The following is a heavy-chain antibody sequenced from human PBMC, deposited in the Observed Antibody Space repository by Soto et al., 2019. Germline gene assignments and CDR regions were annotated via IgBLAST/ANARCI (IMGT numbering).Heavy chain of an antibody. Sequence: SETLSLTCTVSGGTFSSSNYFWGWIRQPPGKGLEWIGNLYYSGNTYYNPSLKRRVTISVDKSKNQFSLKLSSVTAADTAVYYCARAAYCGGVWLFDYWGQGTLVTVSS. V-gene: IGHV4-39*07. CDR2: LYYSGNT. CDR3: ARAAYCGGVWLFDY. D-gene: IGHD2-21*01. J-gene: IGHJ4*02. CDR1: GGTFSSSNYF.